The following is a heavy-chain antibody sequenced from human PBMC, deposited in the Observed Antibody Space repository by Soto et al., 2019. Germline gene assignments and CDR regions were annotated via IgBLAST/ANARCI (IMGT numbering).Heavy chain of an antibody. J-gene: IGHJ6*02. CDR2: ISFNGIDT. V-gene: IGHV3-30*04. Sequence: PGGSLRLSCAASGFTFNSYAMHWVRQAPGQGLEWVAVISFNGIDTYYADSVKGRVTISRDNSRNTVFLQMTSLRTEDTAVFYCARDSYAPHVWGQGTTVTVSS. D-gene: IGHD4-17*01. CDR1: GFTFNSYA. CDR3: ARDSYAPHV.